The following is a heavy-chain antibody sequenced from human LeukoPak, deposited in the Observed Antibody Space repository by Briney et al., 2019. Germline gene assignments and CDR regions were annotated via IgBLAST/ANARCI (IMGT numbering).Heavy chain of an antibody. V-gene: IGHV3-30*02. J-gene: IGHJ4*02. CDR2: IRYDGSKE. D-gene: IGHD1-14*01. CDR3: AKDSRYYYVDY. CDR1: GFTFSSYG. Sequence: GGSLRLSCAASGFTFSSYGMHWVRQAPGKGLEGVAFIRYDGSKEYYADSVKGRFTISRYNSKNTLYLKMNSLKTEDTAVYYCAKDSRYYYVDYWGQGTLVTVSS.